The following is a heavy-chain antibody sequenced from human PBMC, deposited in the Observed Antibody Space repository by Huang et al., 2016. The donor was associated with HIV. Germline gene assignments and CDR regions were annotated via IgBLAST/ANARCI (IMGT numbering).Heavy chain of an antibody. J-gene: IGHJ4*02. D-gene: IGHD6-6*01. CDR1: GSSFTNYW. CDR3: ARKLGQYSHQKSFDY. Sequence: EVQLVQSGAAVKKPGESLKIACRGSGSSFTNYWIGWVRQLPGKVLERMGIIYTANADTNYSPAFQGQVTISAARSINTAYLQWGSLRASETAVYYWARKLGQYSHQKSFDYWGERALVTVSS. V-gene: IGHV5-51*03. CDR2: IYTANADT.